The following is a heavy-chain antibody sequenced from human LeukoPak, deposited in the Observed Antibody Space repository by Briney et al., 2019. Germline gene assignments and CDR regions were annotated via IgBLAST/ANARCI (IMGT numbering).Heavy chain of an antibody. J-gene: IGHJ4*02. CDR1: GFTFSDYF. CDR2: ISNRGTTI. V-gene: IGHV3-11*04. D-gene: IGHD2-2*01. Sequence: GGSLRLSCAASGFTFSDYFMSWIRQAPGKGLEWVSYISNRGTTIYYADSVKGRFTVSRDNAKSSLYLQMSSLRADDTAVYYCARDWRTSHGYLYWGQGTLVTVSS. CDR3: ARDWRTSHGYLY.